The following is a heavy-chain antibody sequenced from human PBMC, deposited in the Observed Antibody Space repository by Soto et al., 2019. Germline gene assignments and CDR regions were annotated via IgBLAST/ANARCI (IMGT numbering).Heavy chain of an antibody. V-gene: IGHV1-18*01. CDR1: GYTFTSYG. D-gene: IGHD2-2*01. Sequence: ASVKVSCKASGYTFTSYGISWVRQAPGQGLEWMGWISAYNGNTNYAQKLQGRVTMTTDTSTSTAYMELRSLRSDDTAVYYCARDLAQAIVVVPAANLYNWFDPWGQGTLVTVSS. CDR3: ARDLAQAIVVVPAANLYNWFDP. CDR2: ISAYNGNT. J-gene: IGHJ5*02.